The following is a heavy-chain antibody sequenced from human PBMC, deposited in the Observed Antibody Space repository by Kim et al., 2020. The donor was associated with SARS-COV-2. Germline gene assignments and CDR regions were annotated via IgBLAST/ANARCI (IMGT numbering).Heavy chain of an antibody. J-gene: IGHJ3*02. CDR2: IIPIFGTA. CDR1: GGTFSSYA. D-gene: IGHD2-2*01. Sequence: SVKVYCKASGGTFSSYAISWVRQAPGQGLEWMGGIIPIFGTANYAQKFQGRVTITADESTSTAYMELSSLRSEDTAVYYCASLCSTSCYLPTSDIWGQGTMVTVSS. V-gene: IGHV1-69*13. CDR3: ASLCSTSCYLPTSDI.